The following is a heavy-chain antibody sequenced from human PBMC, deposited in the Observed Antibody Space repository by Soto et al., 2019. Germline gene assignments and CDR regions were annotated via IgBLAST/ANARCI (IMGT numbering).Heavy chain of an antibody. CDR3: TKVGGLYDFWSGPLHFDL. D-gene: IGHD3-3*01. V-gene: IGHV3-9*01. Sequence: EAQLVESGGGFVQSGRSLRLSCAGSGFIFDDFAIHWVRQAPGKGLEWVSGISWNSDSIGYADSVKGRFTISRDNAKNSRSLQMNRLRPEDTALYYCTKVGGLYDFWSGPLHFDLWGQGTLVTVSS. CDR2: ISWNSDSI. CDR1: GFIFDDFA. J-gene: IGHJ4*02.